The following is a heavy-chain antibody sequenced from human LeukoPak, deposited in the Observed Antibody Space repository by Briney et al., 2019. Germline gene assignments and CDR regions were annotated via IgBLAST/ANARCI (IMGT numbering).Heavy chain of an antibody. V-gene: IGHV3-74*01. CDR2: INGGSTNV. Sequence: GGSLRLSCAASGFTLSTYWMHWVRQAPGKGLVWVSRINGGSTNVRYADFVKGRFTISRDNAKNSLYLQMNSLRAEDTAVYYCARGQQWLVRPSFDYWGQGTLVTVSS. CDR1: GFTLSTYW. D-gene: IGHD6-19*01. J-gene: IGHJ4*02. CDR3: ARGQQWLVRPSFDY.